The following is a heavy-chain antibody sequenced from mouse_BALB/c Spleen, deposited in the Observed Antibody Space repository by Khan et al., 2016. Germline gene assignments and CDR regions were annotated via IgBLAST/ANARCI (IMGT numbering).Heavy chain of an antibody. V-gene: IGHV2-9-2*01. Sequence: QVQLKQSGPGLVAPSQSLSITCTVSGFSLTSYDISWIRQPPGKGLEWLGVIWTGGGTNYNSAFMSRLSISKDNSKSQVFLKMNSLQTDDTAIYFCGRDRGSSPFAYWGQGTLVTVSA. J-gene: IGHJ3*01. D-gene: IGHD1-1*01. CDR1: GFSLTSYD. CDR3: GRDRGSSPFAY. CDR2: IWTGGGT.